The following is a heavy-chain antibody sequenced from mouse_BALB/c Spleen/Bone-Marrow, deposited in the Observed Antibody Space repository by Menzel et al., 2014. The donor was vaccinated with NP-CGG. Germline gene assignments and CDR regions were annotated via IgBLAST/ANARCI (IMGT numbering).Heavy chain of an antibody. CDR3: ARVYGAMDY. CDR2: INPYNGGT. V-gene: IGHV1-18*01. Sequence: EVQLQQSGPELVKPGASMKISCKASGYSFTGYTMNWVKQSHGKYLEWIGLINPYNGGTSYNQKFKGKATLTVDKSSSTAYMELLSLTSEDSAVYYCARVYGAMDYWGQGTSVTVSS. CDR1: GYSFTGYT. J-gene: IGHJ4*01. D-gene: IGHD1-1*02.